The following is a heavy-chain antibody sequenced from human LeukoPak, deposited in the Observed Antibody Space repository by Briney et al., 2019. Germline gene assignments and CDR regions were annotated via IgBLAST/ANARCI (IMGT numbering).Heavy chain of an antibody. CDR1: GFTFSIYE. V-gene: IGHV3-48*03. Sequence: GGSLRLSCAASGFTFSIYEMNWVRQAPGKGLEWVSYISSSGSTIYYADSVKGRFTISRDNAKNSLSLQMNSLRAEDTAVYYCAREGRGGLDYWGQGTLVTVSS. CDR2: ISSSGSTI. D-gene: IGHD3-10*01. J-gene: IGHJ4*02. CDR3: AREGRGGLDY.